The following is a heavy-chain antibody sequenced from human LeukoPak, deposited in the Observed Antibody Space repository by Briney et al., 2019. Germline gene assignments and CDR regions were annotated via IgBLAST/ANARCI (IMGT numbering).Heavy chain of an antibody. Sequence: GGSLRLSCAASGFTFDDYGMSWVRQAPGKGLEWASSINWNGGSTGYADSLKGRFTISRDNAKTSLYLQMNSLRAEDTALYYCARGFRAVTTDTPTYYFYYYMDVWGKGTTVTVSS. CDR3: ARGFRAVTTDTPTYYFYYYMDV. V-gene: IGHV3-20*04. J-gene: IGHJ6*03. CDR1: GFTFDDYG. D-gene: IGHD4-17*01. CDR2: INWNGGST.